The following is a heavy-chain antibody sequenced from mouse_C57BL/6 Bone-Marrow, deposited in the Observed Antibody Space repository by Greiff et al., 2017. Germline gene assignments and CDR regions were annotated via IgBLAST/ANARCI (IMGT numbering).Heavy chain of an antibody. CDR1: GYSFTGYF. Sequence: EVKLVESGPELVKPGDSVKISCKASGYSFTGYFMNWVMQSHGKSLEWIGRINPYNGDTFYNQKFKGKATLTADKSSSTAYMELRSLTSEDSAVYFCARSKVHYYAMDYWGQGTSVTVAS. CDR2: INPYNGDT. D-gene: IGHD2-14*01. V-gene: IGHV1-20*01. CDR3: ARSKVHYYAMDY. J-gene: IGHJ4*01.